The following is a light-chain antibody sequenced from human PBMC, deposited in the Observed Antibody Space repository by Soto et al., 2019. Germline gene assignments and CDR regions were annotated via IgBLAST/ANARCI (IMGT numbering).Light chain of an antibody. CDR2: DSS. CDR1: QSIISNF. J-gene: IGKJ2*01. Sequence: EIVLTQSPGTLSLSPGETASLSCWASQSIISNFLAWYQQRRGQPPRLLIHDSSRRASGIPARFTGSGSGTAFTLTISRVEPEDSAVYYCQQTFHSPRTFGQGTRLEI. CDR3: QQTFHSPRT. V-gene: IGKV3-20*01.